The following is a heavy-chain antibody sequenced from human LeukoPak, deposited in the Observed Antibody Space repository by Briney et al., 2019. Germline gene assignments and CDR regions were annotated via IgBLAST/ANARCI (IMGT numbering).Heavy chain of an antibody. V-gene: IGHV4-39*07. CDR3: ARAVAYYMDV. D-gene: IGHD6-19*01. J-gene: IGHJ6*03. Sequence: SETLSLTCTVSGGSISSSSYYWGWIRQPPGKGLQWIGEIYHSGSTNYNPSLKSRVTISVDKSKNQFSLKLSSVTAADTAVYYCARAVAYYMDVWGKGTTVTVSS. CDR2: IYHSGST. CDR1: GGSISSSSYY.